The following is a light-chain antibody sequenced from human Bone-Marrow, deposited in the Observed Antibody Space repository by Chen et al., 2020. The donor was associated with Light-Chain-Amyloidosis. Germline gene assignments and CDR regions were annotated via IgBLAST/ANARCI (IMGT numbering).Light chain of an antibody. Sequence: QSALTPPASGSGTPGQSVTISCTGTGRDVGGDNHVSWYQQHPDKAPKLMIYEVTNRPSWVPDRFSGSKSDNTASLTISGLQTEDEADYFCSSYTITNTLVFGSGTRVTVL. CDR1: GRDVGGDNH. CDR3: SSYTITNTLV. CDR2: EVT. J-gene: IGLJ1*01. V-gene: IGLV2-14*01.